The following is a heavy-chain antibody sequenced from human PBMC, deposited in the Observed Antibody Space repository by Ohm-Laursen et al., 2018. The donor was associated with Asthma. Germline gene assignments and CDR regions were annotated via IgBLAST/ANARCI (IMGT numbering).Heavy chain of an antibody. D-gene: IGHD3-22*01. J-gene: IGHJ3*02. V-gene: IGHV3-33*06. CDR3: AKLPSPYYDSRFGAFDI. CDR1: GFTFSSYG. Sequence: RSLRLSCSASGFTFSSYGMHWVRQAPGKGLEWVAVIWYDGSNKYYADSVKGRFTISRDNSKNTLYLQMNSLRAEDTAVYYCAKLPSPYYDSRFGAFDIWGQGTMVTVSS. CDR2: IWYDGSNK.